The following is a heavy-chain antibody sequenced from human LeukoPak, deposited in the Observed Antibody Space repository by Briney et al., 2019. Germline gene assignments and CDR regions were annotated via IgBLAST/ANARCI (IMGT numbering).Heavy chain of an antibody. V-gene: IGHV3-48*01. Sequence: QSGGSLRLSCAASGYTFSSYSMNWVRQAPGKGLEWISYITGSSYTIYYADSVKGRFTISRDNAKNSLYLQMNSLRAEDTAVYYCASDLWNTAMDYWGQGTLVTVSS. D-gene: IGHD5-18*01. J-gene: IGHJ4*02. CDR1: GYTFSSYS. CDR3: ASDLWNTAMDY. CDR2: ITGSSYTI.